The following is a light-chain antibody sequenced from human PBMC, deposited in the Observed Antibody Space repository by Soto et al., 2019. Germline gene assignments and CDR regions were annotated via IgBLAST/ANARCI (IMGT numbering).Light chain of an antibody. CDR3: AAWDDSLNGPV. CDR1: SSNIGNNA. V-gene: IGLV1-36*01. Sequence: QSVLTQPPSVSEAPRQRVTISCSGSSSNIGNNAVNWYQQLPGKAPKLLIYYDDLVPSGVSDRFSGSKSGTSASLAIRGLQSEDEADYYCAAWDDSLNGPVFGVGTKLTVL. CDR2: YDD. J-gene: IGLJ2*01.